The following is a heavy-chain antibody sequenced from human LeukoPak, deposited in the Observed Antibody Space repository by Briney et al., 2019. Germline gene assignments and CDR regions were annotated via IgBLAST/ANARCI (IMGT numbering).Heavy chain of an antibody. D-gene: IGHD4-23*01. CDR2: ISGSGISK. J-gene: IGHJ4*02. CDR1: GFTFSSYA. CDR3: AKDGGGPHVISHYDY. Sequence: GGSLRLSCAASGFTFSSYAMAWVRQAPGKGLEWVSVISGSGISKYYADSVKGRFTISRDNSKNTLYLQMSSLRAEDTAVYYCAKDGGGPHVISHYDYWGQGALVTVSS. V-gene: IGHV3-23*01.